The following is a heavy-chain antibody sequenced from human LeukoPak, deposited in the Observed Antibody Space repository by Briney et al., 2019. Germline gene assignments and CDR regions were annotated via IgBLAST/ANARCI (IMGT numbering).Heavy chain of an antibody. D-gene: IGHD5-12*01. CDR2: IYDSGNT. CDR3: ARGRGWLPPG. Sequence: KPSETLSLTCTVSGGSISSYYLNWIRQPPGKGLEWIGQIYDSGNTNYNPSLKSRVTMSADTSKNQVSLKLSSVTAADTAVYYCARGRGWLPPGWGQGTLVTVSS. J-gene: IGHJ4*02. CDR1: GGSISSYY. V-gene: IGHV4-59*01.